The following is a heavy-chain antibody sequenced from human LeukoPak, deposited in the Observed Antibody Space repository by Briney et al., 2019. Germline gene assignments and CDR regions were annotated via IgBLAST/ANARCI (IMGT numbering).Heavy chain of an antibody. CDR1: GGTFISYA. D-gene: IGHD3-22*01. Sequence: GASVKVSCKASGGTFISYAISWVRQAPGQGLEWMGGIIPIFGTAHSAQKFQGRVTITADESTSTAYMELSSLRSEDTAVYYCARDPEPYYYDGSGKSWGQGTLVTVSS. J-gene: IGHJ4*02. CDR3: ARDPEPYYYDGSGKS. CDR2: IIPIFGTA. V-gene: IGHV1-69*13.